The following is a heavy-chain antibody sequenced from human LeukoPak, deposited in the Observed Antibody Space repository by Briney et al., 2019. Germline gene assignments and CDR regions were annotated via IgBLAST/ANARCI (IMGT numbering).Heavy chain of an antibody. Sequence: PSETLSLTCGVYGGTFSTNYWNWIRQPPGKGLEWIGEINHSGSTNYNPSLKSRVTISVDTSKNQFSLKLSSVTAADTAVYYCTRTKRIIMIRGVITRYFDYWGQGTLVTVSS. J-gene: IGHJ4*02. CDR3: TRTKRIIMIRGVITRYFDY. V-gene: IGHV4-34*01. CDR1: GGTFSTNY. CDR2: INHSGST. D-gene: IGHD3-10*01.